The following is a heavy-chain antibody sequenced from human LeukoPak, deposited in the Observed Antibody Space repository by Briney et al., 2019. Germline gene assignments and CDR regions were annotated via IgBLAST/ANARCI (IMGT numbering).Heavy chain of an antibody. D-gene: IGHD6-13*01. J-gene: IGHJ6*03. CDR2: FYTSRST. CDR1: GDSISSYY. Sequence: SETLSLTCTVSGDSISSYYWSWIRQPAGKGLEWIGRFYTSRSTNYNPSLKSRVTISVDTSKNQFSLKLSSVTAADTAVYYCAGYTEDYYYMDVWGKGTTVTVSS. CDR3: AGYTEDYYYMDV. V-gene: IGHV4-4*07.